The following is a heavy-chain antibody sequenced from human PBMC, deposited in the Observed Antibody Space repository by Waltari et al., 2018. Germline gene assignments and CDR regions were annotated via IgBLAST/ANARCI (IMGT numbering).Heavy chain of an antibody. J-gene: IGHJ6*02. CDR3: ARGSSYYYYGMDV. Sequence: QVQLQESGPGLVKPSETLSLTCTVSGGSISSYYWSWIRQPPGKGLEWIGYIYYSGSTNYNPALKSRVTISVDTSKNQFSLKLSSVTAADTAVYYCARGSSYYYYGMDVWGQGTTVIVSS. V-gene: IGHV4-59*01. CDR1: GGSISSYY. CDR2: IYYSGST.